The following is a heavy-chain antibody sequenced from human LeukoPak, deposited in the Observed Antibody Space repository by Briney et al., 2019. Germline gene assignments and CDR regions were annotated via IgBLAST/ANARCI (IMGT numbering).Heavy chain of an antibody. J-gene: IGHJ4*02. Sequence: GGSLRLSSAASGFTFSSYGMHWVRQAPGKGLEWVAVISYDGSNKYYADSVKGRFTISRDNSKNTLYLQMNSLRAEDTAVYYCAKAGGNRVPAATYYFDYWGQGTLVTVSS. D-gene: IGHD2-2*01. CDR2: ISYDGSNK. CDR1: GFTFSSYG. V-gene: IGHV3-30*18. CDR3: AKAGGNRVPAATYYFDY.